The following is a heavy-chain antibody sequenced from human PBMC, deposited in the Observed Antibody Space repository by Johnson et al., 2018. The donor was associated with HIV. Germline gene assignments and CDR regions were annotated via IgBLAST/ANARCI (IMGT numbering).Heavy chain of an antibody. CDR1: GFTFSSYG. D-gene: IGHD5/OR15-5a*01. Sequence: QEQLVESGGGVVQPGRSLRLSCAASGFTFSSYGMHWVRQAPGKGLEWVAVISYDGSNKYYADSVKGRFTFSRDNSKNTLYLQMNSLRTEDTALYYCAKDAQGPLVCGAFDIWGQGTMVTVSS. V-gene: IGHV3-30*18. J-gene: IGHJ3*02. CDR2: ISYDGSNK. CDR3: AKDAQGPLVCGAFDI.